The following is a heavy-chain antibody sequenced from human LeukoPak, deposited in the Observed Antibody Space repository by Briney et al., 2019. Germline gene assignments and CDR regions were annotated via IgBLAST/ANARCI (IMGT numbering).Heavy chain of an antibody. V-gene: IGHV1-18*01. D-gene: IGHD3-10*01. CDR2: ISAYNLNT. CDR1: GYTFNSYG. CDR3: ARDMYYYSRTGFDP. J-gene: IGHJ5*02. Sequence: ASVKVSCKTSGYTFNSYGISWVRQAPGQGLEWMGWISAYNLNTNYAQKFQGRVTMTTDTSTSTAYMELRSLRSDDTAVYYCARDMYYYSRTGFDPWGQGTRVTVSS.